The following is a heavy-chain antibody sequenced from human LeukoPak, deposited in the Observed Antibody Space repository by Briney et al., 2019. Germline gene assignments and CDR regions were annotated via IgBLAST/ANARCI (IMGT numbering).Heavy chain of an antibody. CDR2: IYPGDSDT. CDR1: GYNFASSW. V-gene: IGHV5-51*01. CDR3: ARGSRVFAHYDSSGYYSAFDI. J-gene: IGHJ3*02. Sequence: GESLKISCKGSGYNFASSWIAWVRQVPGKGLEWMGIIYPGDSDTRYSPSFQGQVTISADTSISTAYLQWGSLKASDTAMYYCARGSRVFAHYDSSGYYSAFDIWGQGTMVTVSS. D-gene: IGHD3-22*01.